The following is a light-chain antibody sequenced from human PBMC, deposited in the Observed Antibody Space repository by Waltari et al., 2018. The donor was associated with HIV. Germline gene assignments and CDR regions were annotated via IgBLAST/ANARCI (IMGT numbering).Light chain of an antibody. Sequence: IIMTQSPGTLSASPGERATLSCRANESIDNNLVCYQQKDGPTTRLLIYGASMRASGIPLKFSGSGSGTEFSLTSNVLESEDCAVDYCQQYKRGLSFGGGTKIEI. CDR3: QQYKRGLS. J-gene: IGKJ4*01. CDR2: GAS. CDR1: ESIDNN. V-gene: IGKV3D-15*03.